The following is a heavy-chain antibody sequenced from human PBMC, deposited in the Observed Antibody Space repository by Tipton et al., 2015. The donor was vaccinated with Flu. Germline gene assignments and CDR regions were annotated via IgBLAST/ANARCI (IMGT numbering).Heavy chain of an antibody. CDR2: IYYSGST. D-gene: IGHD6-19*01. V-gene: IGHV4-39*01. CDR1: GGSISSSSYY. CDR3: AEEQWLVPWFDP. J-gene: IGHJ5*02. Sequence: TLSLTCTVSGGSISSSSYYWGWIRQPPGKGLEWIGSIYYSGSTYYNPSLKSRVTISVDTSKNQFSLKLSSVTAADTAVYYCAEEQWLVPWFDPWGQGTLVTVSS.